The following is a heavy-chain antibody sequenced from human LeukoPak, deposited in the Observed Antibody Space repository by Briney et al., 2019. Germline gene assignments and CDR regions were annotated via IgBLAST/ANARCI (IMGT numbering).Heavy chain of an antibody. J-gene: IGHJ3*02. CDR1: GGSISSGGYY. CDR3: ARCYSSGKSVGALGM. Sequence: SETLTLTCTVSGGSISSGGYYWNWIRQLPGKGLEWIVSIYYRWITYYTPSLKSRVTISVDTSKNEFTLNLSSVTAAEAAESYCARCYSSGKSVGALGMWGQGKMVTVSS. CDR2: IYYRWIT. V-gene: IGHV4-31*03. D-gene: IGHD3-10*01.